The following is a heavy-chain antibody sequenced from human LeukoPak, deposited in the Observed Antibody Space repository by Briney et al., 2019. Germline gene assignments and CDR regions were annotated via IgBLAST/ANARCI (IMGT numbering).Heavy chain of an antibody. CDR1: GYTFSSYA. CDR2: ASAYNGVT. J-gene: IGHJ4*02. Sequence: ASVKVSCKASGYTFSSYAITWVRPAPGQGLEWMGWASAYNGVTNYAQNLQGRVTMTTDTSSNTAYMELRSLTSDDTALYYCARDRGLRATSGTRIDYWGQGTLVTVSS. V-gene: IGHV1-18*01. CDR3: ARDRGLRATSGTRIDY. D-gene: IGHD2-15*01.